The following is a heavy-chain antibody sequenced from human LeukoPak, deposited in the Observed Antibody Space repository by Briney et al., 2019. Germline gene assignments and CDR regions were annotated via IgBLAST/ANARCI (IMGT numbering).Heavy chain of an antibody. CDR1: GFTFGDCA. J-gene: IGHJ4*02. V-gene: IGHV3-43*02. Sequence: PGGSLRLSCAASGFTFGDCALHWVRQAPGKGLEWVSLISEDGGRTYYADSVKGRFTISRDNSKNSLYLQMNSLRIEDTALYYCAKDMAPSAIVVVTAFLDYWGQGTLVTVSS. CDR3: AKDMAPSAIVVVTAFLDY. D-gene: IGHD2-21*02. CDR2: ISEDGGRT.